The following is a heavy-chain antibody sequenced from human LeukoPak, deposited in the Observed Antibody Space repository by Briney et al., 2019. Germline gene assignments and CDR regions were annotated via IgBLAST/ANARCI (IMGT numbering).Heavy chain of an antibody. CDR3: AKALPPARYKYYFDS. CDR2: ISGSGRTT. J-gene: IGHJ4*02. D-gene: IGHD3-16*02. Sequence: GGSLRLSCAASGFTFSSYAMSWVRQAPGKGLEWVSDISGSGRTTYYAVSVKGRFIISRDNSNNTVYLQMNSLRAEDTAVYFCAKALPPARYKYYFDSWGQGTLVTVSS. V-gene: IGHV3-23*01. CDR1: GFTFSSYA.